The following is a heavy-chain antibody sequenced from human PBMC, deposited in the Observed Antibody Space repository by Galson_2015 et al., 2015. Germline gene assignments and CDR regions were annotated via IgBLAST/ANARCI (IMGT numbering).Heavy chain of an antibody. V-gene: IGHV3-33*01. Sequence: SLRLSCAATGFTFSSYGMHWVRQAPGKGLEWVAVIWYDGSNKYYADSVKGRFTISRDNSKNTLYLQMNSLRAEDTAVYYCARDRWQLGLFDYWGQGTLVTVSS. CDR2: IWYDGSNK. J-gene: IGHJ4*02. CDR1: GFTFSSYG. CDR3: ARDRWQLGLFDY. D-gene: IGHD6-6*01.